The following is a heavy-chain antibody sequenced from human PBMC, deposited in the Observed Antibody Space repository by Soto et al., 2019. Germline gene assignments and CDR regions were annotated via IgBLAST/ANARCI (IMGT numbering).Heavy chain of an antibody. V-gene: IGHV4-59*08. D-gene: IGHD3-10*01. CDR3: ASGSTAVLVY. CDR1: GGSISSYH. Sequence: QVQLQESGPGLVKPSETLSLTCTVSGGSISSYHWSWIRQPPGKGLEWIGYISDSGSTNYNPALKSRVTISLDTSKNQCSLKVSSVTAADTAVYYCASGSTAVLVYWGQGTLVTVSS. J-gene: IGHJ4*02. CDR2: ISDSGST.